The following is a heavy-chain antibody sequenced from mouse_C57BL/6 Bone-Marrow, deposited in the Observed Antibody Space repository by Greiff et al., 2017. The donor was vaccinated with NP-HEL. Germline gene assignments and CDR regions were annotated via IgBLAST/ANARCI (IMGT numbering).Heavy chain of an antibody. Sequence: VQLKESGPGLVQPSQSLSITCTVSGFSLTSYGVHWVRQSPGKGLEWLGVIWRGGSTDYNAAFISRLSTSKDNSTSQVSFKRNSMQADDTAIYYCAKNSVTPTGPYYFDDWGKGTTLTVAS. CDR3: AKNSVTPTGPYYFDD. D-gene: IGHD2-10*01. CDR1: GFSLTSYG. J-gene: IGHJ2*01. V-gene: IGHV2-2*01. CDR2: IWRGGST.